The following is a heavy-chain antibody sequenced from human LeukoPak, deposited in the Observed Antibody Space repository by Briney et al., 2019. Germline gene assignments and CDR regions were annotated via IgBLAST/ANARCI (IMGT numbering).Heavy chain of an antibody. D-gene: IGHD3-10*01. CDR1: GYTFTDYY. J-gene: IGHJ4*02. CDR2: VDPEDGET. Sequence: ASVKVSCKVSGYTFTDYYMHWVQQAPGKGLEWMGLVDPEDGETIYAEKFQGRVTITADTSTDAAYMELSSLRSEDTAVYYCATWGPRVDYFDYWGQGTLVTVSS. V-gene: IGHV1-69-2*01. CDR3: ATWGPRVDYFDY.